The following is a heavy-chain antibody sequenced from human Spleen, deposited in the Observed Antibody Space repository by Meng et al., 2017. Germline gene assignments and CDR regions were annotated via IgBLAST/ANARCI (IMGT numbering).Heavy chain of an antibody. CDR1: GFPFDDYD. J-gene: IGHJ5*02. D-gene: IGHD5/OR15-5a*01. V-gene: IGHV3-20*04. CDR3: ARGLRMSTSWFDP. CDR2: INWNGGST. Sequence: ETLSLTCAASGFPFDDYDMSWVRQAPGKGLEWVSGINWNGGSTGYADSVKGRFTISRDNAKNSLYLQMNSLRAEDTALYYCARGLRMSTSWFDPWGQGTLVTVSS.